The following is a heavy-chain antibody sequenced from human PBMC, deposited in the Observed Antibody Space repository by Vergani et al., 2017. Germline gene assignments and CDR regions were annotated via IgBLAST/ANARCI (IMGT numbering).Heavy chain of an antibody. CDR2: ISWDGGST. J-gene: IGHJ4*02. V-gene: IGHV3-43*01. Sequence: EVQLVESGGVVVQPGGSLRLSCAASGFTFDDYTMHWVRQAPGKGLEWVSLISWDGGSTYYADSVKGRFTISRDNSKNSLYLQMNSLRTEDTALYYCAIDHTPFDSSGLLLGYWGQGTLVTVSS. CDR1: GFTFDDYT. D-gene: IGHD3-22*01. CDR3: AIDHTPFDSSGLLLGY.